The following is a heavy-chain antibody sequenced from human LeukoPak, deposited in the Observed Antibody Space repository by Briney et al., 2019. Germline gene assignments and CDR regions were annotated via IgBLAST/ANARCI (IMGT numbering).Heavy chain of an antibody. D-gene: IGHD3-10*01. CDR1: GLTFSNYA. CDR3: AKYTPANYYGSGSLFDY. CDR2: ISDSGGST. V-gene: IGHV3-23*01. Sequence: GGSLRLSCAASGLTFSNYAMSWVRQAPGKGLEWVSGISDSGGSTYYADSVKGRFIISRDNSKNTLYLQMNSLRAEDTAVYYCAKYTPANYYGSGSLFDYWGQGALVTVSS. J-gene: IGHJ4*02.